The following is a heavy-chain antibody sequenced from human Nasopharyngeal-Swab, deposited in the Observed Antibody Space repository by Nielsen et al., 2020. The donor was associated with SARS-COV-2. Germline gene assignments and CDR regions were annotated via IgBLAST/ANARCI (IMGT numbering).Heavy chain of an antibody. CDR1: GFTVSEYY. CDR3: ARRGGYGTPVDY. J-gene: IGHJ4*02. Sequence: GGSLRLSCAASGFTVSEYYMSWIRQAPGKGLERVSYISSSGSTIYYADSVKGRFTISRDNAKNSLYLQMNSLRAEDTAVYYCARRGGYGTPVDYWGQGTLVTVSS. CDR2: ISSSGSTI. D-gene: IGHD5-18*01. V-gene: IGHV3-11*04.